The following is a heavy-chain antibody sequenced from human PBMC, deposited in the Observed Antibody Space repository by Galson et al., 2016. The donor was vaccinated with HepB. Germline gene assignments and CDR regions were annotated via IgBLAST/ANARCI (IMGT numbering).Heavy chain of an antibody. D-gene: IGHD3-10*01. Sequence: SLRLSCAASGFSFSDYWMHWVRPAPGKGLVWVSRINGDGSDITYAASVRGRFSISIDNPKNTLYLEMNSLRADDTAVYFCVRGMYYGNQGDYWGQGTLVTVSS. V-gene: IGHV3-74*01. CDR3: VRGMYYGNQGDY. J-gene: IGHJ4*02. CDR2: INGDGSDI. CDR1: GFSFSDYW.